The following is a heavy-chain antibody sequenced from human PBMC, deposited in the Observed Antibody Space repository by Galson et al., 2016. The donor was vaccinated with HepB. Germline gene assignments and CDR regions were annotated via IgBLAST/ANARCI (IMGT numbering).Heavy chain of an antibody. V-gene: IGHV3-23*01. CDR1: GFTFSTYA. J-gene: IGHJ5*02. Sequence: SLRLSCAASGFTFSTYAMSWVRQAPGKGLEWVSVISGNAATTYYEDSVKGRFTISRDNSKNTVYLPMNSLRAEDTALYNCAKRPPYNNNWFVGFDPWGQGTRVTVSS. D-gene: IGHD6-13*01. CDR2: ISGNAATT. CDR3: AKRPPYNNNWFVGFDP.